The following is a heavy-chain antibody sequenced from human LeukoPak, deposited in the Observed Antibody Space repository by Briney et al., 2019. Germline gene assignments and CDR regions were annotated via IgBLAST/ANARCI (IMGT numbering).Heavy chain of an antibody. J-gene: IGHJ4*02. CDR3: ARVTYYDSSPWY. Sequence: GGSLRLSCAASGFTVSSNYMSWVRQAPGKGLEWVSVIYSGGSTYYADSVKGRFTISRDNSKNTLYLQMNSLRAEDTAVYYCARVTYYDSSPWYWGQGTLVTVSS. CDR1: GFTVSSNY. D-gene: IGHD3-22*01. V-gene: IGHV3-66*01. CDR2: IYSGGST.